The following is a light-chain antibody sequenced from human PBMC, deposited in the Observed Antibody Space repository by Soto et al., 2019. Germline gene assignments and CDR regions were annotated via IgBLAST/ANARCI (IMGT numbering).Light chain of an antibody. J-gene: IGLJ2*01. CDR3: HSYTSTSSLGI. CDR1: SSDVGGYKY. CDR2: DVT. V-gene: IGLV2-14*01. Sequence: QSALTQPASVSGSPGQSITISCTGTSSDVGGYKYVSWYQQHPGKAPKLIIYDVTKRPSGVSNRFSGSKSGNTASLTISGLQAEDEADYYCHSYTSTSSLGIFGGGTKVTVL.